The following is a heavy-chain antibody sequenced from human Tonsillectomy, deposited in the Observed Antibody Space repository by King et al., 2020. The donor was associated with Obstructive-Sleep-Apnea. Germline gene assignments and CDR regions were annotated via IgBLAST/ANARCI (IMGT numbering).Heavy chain of an antibody. CDR1: GFTFGDYA. V-gene: IGHV3-49*03. CDR3: TRDRYDSSGYYTDY. CDR2: IRSKAYGGTT. D-gene: IGHD3-22*01. Sequence: EVQLVESGGGLVQPGRSLRLSCTASGFTFGDYAMTWFRQAPGKGLEWVGFIRSKAYGGTTEYAASVKGRFTISRDDSKSIAYLQMNSLKTEDTAMYYCTRDRYDSSGYYTDYWGQGTLVTVSS. J-gene: IGHJ4*02.